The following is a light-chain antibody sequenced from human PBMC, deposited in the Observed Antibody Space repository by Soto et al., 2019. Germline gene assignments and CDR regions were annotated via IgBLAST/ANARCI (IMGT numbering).Light chain of an antibody. CDR2: KAS. V-gene: IGKV1-5*03. Sequence: DIQMTQSPSTLSASVGDRVTITCRASQSISSWLAWYQQKPGKAPKLLIYKASSLESGVPSRFSGSGSGTEFTLTISSLQPDDFATDYYQQSWTFGQGTKVDIK. J-gene: IGKJ1*01. CDR3: QQSWT. CDR1: QSISSW.